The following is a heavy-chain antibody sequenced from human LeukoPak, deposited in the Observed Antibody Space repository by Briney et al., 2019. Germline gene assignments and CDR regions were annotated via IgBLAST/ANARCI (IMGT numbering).Heavy chain of an antibody. CDR3: ARDRYVGATTAGDSDS. J-gene: IGHJ4*02. Sequence: PGGSLRLSCAASGFTFSDYYMSWIRQAPGKGLEWVSYIGSSGNTIYYADSVKGRFTISRDNAKNSLYLQMNSLRAEDTAVYYCARDRYVGATTAGDSDSWGQGTLVTVSS. CDR2: IGSSGNTI. V-gene: IGHV3-11*01. D-gene: IGHD1-26*01. CDR1: GFTFSDYY.